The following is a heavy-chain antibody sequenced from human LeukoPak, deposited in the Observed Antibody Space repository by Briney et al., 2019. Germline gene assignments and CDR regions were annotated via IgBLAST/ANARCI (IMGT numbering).Heavy chain of an antibody. J-gene: IGHJ2*01. CDR1: GFTFSSHW. CDR3: AREDYNDRGWYFDL. V-gene: IGHV3-74*01. Sequence: PGGSLRLSCAASGFTFSSHWMHWVSQAPGKGLVWVSRINSDGSRTSYADSVKGRFTISRNNAKNTLYLQMNSLRAEDTAVFFCAREDYNDRGWYFDLWGRGTLVTVSS. D-gene: IGHD3-22*01. CDR2: INSDGSRT.